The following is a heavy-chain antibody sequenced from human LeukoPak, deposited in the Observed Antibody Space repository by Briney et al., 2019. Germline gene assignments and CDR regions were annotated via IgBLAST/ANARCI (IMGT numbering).Heavy chain of an antibody. CDR3: VNLLGG. Sequence: GGSLSLSCVSSGFIFSSYAMSWLRQAPGKGMEWVSCISGSGACKYYAVSVKGRFTISRDNSKNKLYLQMNSLRAEDTAICYCVNLLGGWGQGTLVTVSS. CDR1: GFIFSSYA. V-gene: IGHV3-23*01. J-gene: IGHJ4*02. D-gene: IGHD3-16*01. CDR2: ISGSGACK.